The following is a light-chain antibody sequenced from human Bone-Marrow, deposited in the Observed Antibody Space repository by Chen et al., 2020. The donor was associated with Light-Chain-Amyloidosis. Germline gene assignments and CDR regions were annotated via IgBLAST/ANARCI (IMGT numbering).Light chain of an antibody. J-gene: IGLJ1*01. CDR1: SSDVDGYNY. CDR2: DIS. V-gene: IGLV2-14*01. Sequence: QSALTQPASVFGSPGQSITISCTGTSSDVDGYNYVSWYQQHPGKAPKLMIYDISNRPSGVSNRFAGSKSGNTASLTISGLQAEDAADYYCSSYTSRSTLDVFGTGTKVTVL. CDR3: SSYTSRSTLDV.